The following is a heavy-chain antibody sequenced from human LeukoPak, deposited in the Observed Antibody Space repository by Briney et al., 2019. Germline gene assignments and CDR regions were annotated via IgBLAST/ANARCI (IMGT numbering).Heavy chain of an antibody. CDR3: ARTYGGNSAYWYFDL. Sequence: PGGSLRLSCAASGFTFSSYAMHWVRQAPGKGLEWVAVIAYDGSSKYYADSVKGRFTISRDNSKNTLYLQMSSLRAEDTAVYYCARTYGGNSAYWYFDLWGRGNLVTVSS. CDR2: IAYDGSSK. J-gene: IGHJ2*01. V-gene: IGHV3-30-3*01. CDR1: GFTFSSYA. D-gene: IGHD4-23*01.